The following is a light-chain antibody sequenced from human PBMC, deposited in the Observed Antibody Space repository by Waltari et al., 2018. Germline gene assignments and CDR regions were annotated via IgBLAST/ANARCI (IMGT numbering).Light chain of an antibody. CDR3: QVWDRSSDYV. V-gene: IGLV3-21*02. CDR1: NMGSKS. Sequence: SSVLTQPPSVSVAPGQSSTVTCGGDNMGSKSVHWYQQKPGQAPVLVVYDVSDRPSGIPERFSGSNSGNTATLTISRVEAGDEADYYCQVWDRSSDYVFGSGTKVTVL. J-gene: IGLJ1*01. CDR2: DVS.